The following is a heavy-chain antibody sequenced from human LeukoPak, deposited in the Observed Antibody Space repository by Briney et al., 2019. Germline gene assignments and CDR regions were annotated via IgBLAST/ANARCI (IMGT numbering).Heavy chain of an antibody. J-gene: IGHJ4*02. CDR1: GFTFSSYW. CDR2: IKQDGSEK. D-gene: IGHD2-2*01. Sequence: PGGSLRLSCAASGFTFSSYWMSWVHQAPGKGLEWVANIKQDGSEKYYVDSVKGRFTISRDSAKNSLYLQMNSLRAEDTAVYYCARTTRWYYFDYWGQGTLVTVSS. V-gene: IGHV3-7*01. CDR3: ARTTRWYYFDY.